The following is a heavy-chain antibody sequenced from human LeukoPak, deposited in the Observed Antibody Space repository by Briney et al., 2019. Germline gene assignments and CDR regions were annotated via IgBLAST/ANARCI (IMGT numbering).Heavy chain of an antibody. V-gene: IGHV5-51*01. CDR1: GYSFSSHW. J-gene: IGHJ4*02. D-gene: IGHD3-22*01. Sequence: PGESLKISCKGSGYSFSSHWIGWVRQTPRRRLEWMGIIYPGDSDTRYSPSFQGQVTISADKSISTAYLQWSSLMASDTAMYYCARRYDSSGLIDYWGQGTLVTVSS. CDR2: IYPGDSDT. CDR3: ARRYDSSGLIDY.